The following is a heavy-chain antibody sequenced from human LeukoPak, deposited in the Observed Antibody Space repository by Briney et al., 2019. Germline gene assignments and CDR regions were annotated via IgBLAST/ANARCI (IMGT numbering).Heavy chain of an antibody. CDR1: GGSISSNY. V-gene: IGHV4-59*13. J-gene: IGHJ6*02. Sequence: SETLSLTCTVSGGSISSNYWSWVRQPPGKGLEWIGYIHYSGRTNYNPSLKSRVTISVDTSKNQFSLKLSSVTAADTTVYYCATEVAPSDHYYYYGMDVWGQGTTVTVSS. D-gene: IGHD5-12*01. CDR3: ATEVAPSDHYYYYGMDV. CDR2: IHYSGRT.